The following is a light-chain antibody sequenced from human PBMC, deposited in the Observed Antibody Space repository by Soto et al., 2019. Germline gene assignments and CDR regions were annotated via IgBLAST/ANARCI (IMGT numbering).Light chain of an antibody. CDR2: LGS. V-gene: IGKV2-28*01. CDR1: QSLLYSNGYTY. CDR3: MQALQTPWT. Sequence: DIVMTQSPLSLPVTPGEPASISCRSSQSLLYSNGYTYLDWYLQKPGQSPQLLIYLGSSRASGVPDRFSGSGSGTDVTLKISRVEAEDVGVYYCMQALQTPWTFGQGTKVEIK. J-gene: IGKJ1*01.